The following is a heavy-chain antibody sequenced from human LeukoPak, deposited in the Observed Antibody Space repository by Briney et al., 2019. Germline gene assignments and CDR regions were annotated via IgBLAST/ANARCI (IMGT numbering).Heavy chain of an antibody. V-gene: IGHV3-15*01. J-gene: IGHJ4*02. D-gene: IGHD5-24*01. Sequence: GSLRLSCTASGFTFSNAWMSWVRQAPGKGLEWVGRIKSKVHGGTLEYAAPVKGRFTISRDDSESTLHLQMSSLTTGDTAVYYCATDRDSTHLNYWGQGTLVTVSS. CDR3: ATDRDSTHLNY. CDR1: GFTFSNAW. CDR2: IKSKVHGGTL.